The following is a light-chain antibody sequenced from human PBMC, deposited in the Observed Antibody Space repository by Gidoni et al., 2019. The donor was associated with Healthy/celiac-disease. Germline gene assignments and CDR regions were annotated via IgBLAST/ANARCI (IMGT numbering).Light chain of an antibody. CDR1: QSVSSSY. CDR3: QQYGSSPGT. Sequence: VLTQSPGTLSLSPGERATLSCRASQSVSSSYLAWYQQKPGQAPRLLIYGASSRATGIPDRFSGSGSGTDFTLTISRLEPEDFAVYYCQQYGSSPGTFGQGTKVEIK. CDR2: GAS. V-gene: IGKV3-20*01. J-gene: IGKJ1*01.